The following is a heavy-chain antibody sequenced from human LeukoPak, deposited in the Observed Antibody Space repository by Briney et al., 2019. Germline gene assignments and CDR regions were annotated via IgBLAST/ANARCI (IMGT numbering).Heavy chain of an antibody. CDR2: ISPSGGST. CDR3: ARAFAGGDFGSPDY. CDR1: GYTFTSYY. D-gene: IGHD2-21*02. Sequence: ASVKVSCKASGYTFTSYYMHWVRQAPGQGLEWMAIISPSGGSTSYTQKFQGRVTMTRDTSTTTVYMELSSLRSEDTAVYYCARAFAGGDFGSPDYWGQGTLVTVSS. J-gene: IGHJ4*02. V-gene: IGHV1-46*01.